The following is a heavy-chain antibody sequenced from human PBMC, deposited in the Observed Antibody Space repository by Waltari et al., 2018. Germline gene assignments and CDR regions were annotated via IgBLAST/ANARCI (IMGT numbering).Heavy chain of an antibody. CDR3: ARGAGGVL. V-gene: IGHV3-7*04. J-gene: IGHJ4*02. Sequence: EVKLVESGGGLVQPGGSLRLSCRASGFVFSGDWMGWVRQAPGKGLECVASIKEDGSGESYMDSVKGRFTISRDNAKESIFLQMNSLRGEDTVVYYCARGAGGVLGGQGTLVTVSS. CDR1: GFVFSGDW. CDR2: IKEDGSGE. D-gene: IGHD3-16*01.